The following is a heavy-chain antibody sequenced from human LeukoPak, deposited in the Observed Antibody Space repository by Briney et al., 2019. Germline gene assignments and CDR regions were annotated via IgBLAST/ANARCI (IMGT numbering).Heavy chain of an antibody. CDR2: IYTSGST. Sequence: SETLSLTCTVSGGSISSYCWSWIRQPPGKGLEWIGYIYTSGSTNYNPSLKSRVTISVDTSKNQFSLKLSSVTAADTAVYYCARHLIAAADAFDIWGQGTMVTVSS. J-gene: IGHJ3*02. D-gene: IGHD6-6*01. CDR3: ARHLIAAADAFDI. V-gene: IGHV4-4*09. CDR1: GGSISSYC.